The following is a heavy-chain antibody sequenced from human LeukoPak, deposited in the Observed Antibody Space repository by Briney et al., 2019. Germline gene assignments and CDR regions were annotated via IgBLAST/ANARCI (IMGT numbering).Heavy chain of an antibody. CDR3: ARDDQAYDSSGYRAFDI. CDR2: IIPIFGTA. CDR1: GGTFSSYA. J-gene: IGHJ3*02. Sequence: SVKVSCKAFGGTFSSYAISWVRQAPGQGLEWMGRIIPIFGTANYAQKFQGRVTITTDESTSTAYMELSSLRSEDTAVYYCARDDQAYDSSGYRAFDIWGQGTMVTVSS. D-gene: IGHD3-22*01. V-gene: IGHV1-69*05.